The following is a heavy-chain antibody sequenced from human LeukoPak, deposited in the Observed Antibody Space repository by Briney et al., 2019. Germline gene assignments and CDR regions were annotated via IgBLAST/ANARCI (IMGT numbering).Heavy chain of an antibody. CDR2: ISAYNGNT. J-gene: IGHJ5*02. CDR3: AGDGYSSSLSGWFDP. V-gene: IGHV1-18*01. Sequence: ASVKVSCKASGYTFTCYGISWVRQAPGQGLEWMGWISAYNGNTNYAQKLQGRVTMTTDTSTSTAYMELRSLRSDDTAVYYCAGDGYSSSLSGWFDPWGQGTLVTVSS. CDR1: GYTFTCYG. D-gene: IGHD6-6*01.